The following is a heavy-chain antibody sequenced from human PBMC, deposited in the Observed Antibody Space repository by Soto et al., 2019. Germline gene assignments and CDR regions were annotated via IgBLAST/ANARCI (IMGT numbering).Heavy chain of an antibody. J-gene: IGHJ3*02. CDR2: ISGSGGST. Sequence: GGSLRLSCAASGFTFSSYAMSWVRQAPGKGLEWVSAISGSGGSTYYADSVKDRFTISRDNSKNTLYLQVNSLRAEGRAVDYCAKDSGRGNPVDAYAFDIWGQGSMVTVSS. CDR3: AKDSGRGNPVDAYAFDI. CDR1: GFTFSSYA. D-gene: IGHD3-10*01. V-gene: IGHV3-23*01.